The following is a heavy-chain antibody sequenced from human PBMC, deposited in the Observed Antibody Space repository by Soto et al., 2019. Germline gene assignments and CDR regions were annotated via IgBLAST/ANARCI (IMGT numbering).Heavy chain of an antibody. J-gene: IGHJ4*02. V-gene: IGHV3-74*01. CDR2: IDDDGSST. CDR3: ERGGRAGSSHYSFDF. CDR1: GFTFSNYW. D-gene: IGHD2-2*01. Sequence: SGGCLRLSCAASGFTFSNYWMHWVRQAPGKGLVWVSRIDDDGSSTTYADSVKGRFTISRDNAKNTLFLQMNSLRAEDTAVYYCERGGRAGSSHYSFDFWGLGTLVTVSS.